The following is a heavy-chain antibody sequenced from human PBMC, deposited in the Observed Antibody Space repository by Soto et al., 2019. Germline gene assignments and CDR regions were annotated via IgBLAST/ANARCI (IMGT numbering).Heavy chain of an antibody. J-gene: IGHJ4*02. CDR1: GYLFIDYY. CDR3: ARAPRPLWYFDY. Sequence: GXPVKVSCKASGYLFIDYYIHWLRRAPGQGLEWVGRINPNSGETRYAETFLYRVTMTRDTSNNTAYMELSRLRSDDTAVYYCARAPRPLWYFDYWGQGTRVTVSS. D-gene: IGHD6-6*01. V-gene: IGHV1-2*06. CDR2: INPNSGET.